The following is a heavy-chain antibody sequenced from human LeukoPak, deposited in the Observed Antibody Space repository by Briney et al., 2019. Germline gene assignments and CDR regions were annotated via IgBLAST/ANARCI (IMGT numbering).Heavy chain of an antibody. CDR1: GGSISSYY. J-gene: IGHJ3*02. D-gene: IGHD3-9*01. V-gene: IGHV4-59*01. CDR2: IYYSGST. Sequence: SETLSLTCIVSGGSISSYYWSWIRQPPGKGLEWIGYIYYSGSTNYNPSLKSRVTISVDTSKNQFSLKLSSVTAADTAVYYCATAWYYDILTGYSDDAFDIWGQGTMVTVSS. CDR3: ATAWYYDILTGYSDDAFDI.